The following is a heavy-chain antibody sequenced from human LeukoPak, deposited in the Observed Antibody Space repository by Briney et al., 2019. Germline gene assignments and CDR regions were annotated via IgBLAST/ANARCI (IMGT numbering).Heavy chain of an antibody. CDR1: GFTFDVYT. CDR2: ITWNSGSI. V-gene: IGHV3-9*03. J-gene: IGHJ4*02. D-gene: IGHD2-15*01. Sequence: GRSLRLSSAASGFTFDVYTMHWVRQVPGKGLEWVSGITWNSGSIGYADSVKGRFTISRDNAKNSLYLQMNSLRVEDMALYYCAKDGSGGSGGFDCWGQGTLVTVSS. CDR3: AKDGSGGSGGFDC.